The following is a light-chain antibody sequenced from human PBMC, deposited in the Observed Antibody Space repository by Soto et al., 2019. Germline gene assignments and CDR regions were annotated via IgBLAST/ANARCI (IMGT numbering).Light chain of an antibody. Sequence: DIKMTQSPSSLSASVGDRATITCRASQSISSYLNWYQQNPGKAPKLLISAASSLQSDVPSRFSGSGSGTDFTLTISTLQPEDFATYYCQQSYSTPPTFGQGTKVEIK. V-gene: IGKV1-39*01. CDR1: QSISSY. CDR3: QQSYSTPPT. J-gene: IGKJ1*01. CDR2: AAS.